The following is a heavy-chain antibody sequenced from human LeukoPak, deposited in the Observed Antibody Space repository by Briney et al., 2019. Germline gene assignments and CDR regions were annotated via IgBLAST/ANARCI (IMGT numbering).Heavy chain of an antibody. J-gene: IGHJ4*02. Sequence: PSETLSLTCTVSGGSITNNNYLWGLIRQPPGKGLEWIGNIYYSGRTYYNPSLKSRVIISVDRSKNQFSLKLSSVTAADTAVYYCARDVNYDFWSGSRDRPDFDYWGQGTLVTVSS. CDR2: IYYSGRT. CDR1: GGSITNNNYL. CDR3: ARDVNYDFWSGSRDRPDFDY. D-gene: IGHD3-3*01. V-gene: IGHV4-39*07.